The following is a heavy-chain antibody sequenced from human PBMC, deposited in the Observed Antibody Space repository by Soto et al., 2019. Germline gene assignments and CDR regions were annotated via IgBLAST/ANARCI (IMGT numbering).Heavy chain of an antibody. Sequence: EVKLVESGGGLVQPGGSLRLSCAGSGFSFINHHMHWVRQAPGKGLEYVSGISASGSTIYYADSVKGRFTISRDNSKNTLFLQMGDLRNEDMAVYYCARVRKTYGDYDYWGQGTLVTLSS. J-gene: IGHJ4*02. D-gene: IGHD4-17*01. CDR1: GFSFINHH. CDR3: ARVRKTYGDYDY. V-gene: IGHV3-64*07. CDR2: ISASGSTI.